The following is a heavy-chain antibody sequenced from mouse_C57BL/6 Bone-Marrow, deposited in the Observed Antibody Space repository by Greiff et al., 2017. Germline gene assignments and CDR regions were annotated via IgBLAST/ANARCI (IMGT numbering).Heavy chain of an antibody. CDR2: IYPGDGDT. V-gene: IGHV1-82*01. CDR1: GYAFSSSW. CDR3: ARLRKGY. J-gene: IGHJ2*01. Sequence: QVQLKQSGPELVKPGASVKISCKASGYAFSSSWMNWVKQRPGKGLEWIGRIYPGDGDTNYNGKLKGKATLTADKSSSPAYMQRSSLTSEDSAVYFCARLRKGYWGQGTTLTVSS.